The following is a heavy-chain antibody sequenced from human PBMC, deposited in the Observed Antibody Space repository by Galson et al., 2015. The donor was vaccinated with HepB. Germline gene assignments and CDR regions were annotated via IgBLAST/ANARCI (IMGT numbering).Heavy chain of an antibody. CDR2: ISGDNGNT. J-gene: IGHJ4*02. V-gene: IGHV1-18*01. CDR3: STGRRSVWSFDF. Sequence: SVKVSCKASGYNFTEGMSWLRQAHGQGLECMGWISGDNGNTRYAKKLQGRVNMTTDTSTNTAYMDLRALRSADTAVYYCSTGRRSVWSFDFWGQGTLVTVSS. D-gene: IGHD6-19*01. CDR1: GYNFTEG.